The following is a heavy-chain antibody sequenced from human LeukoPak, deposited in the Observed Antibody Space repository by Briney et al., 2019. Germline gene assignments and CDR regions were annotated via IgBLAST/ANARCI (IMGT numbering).Heavy chain of an antibody. V-gene: IGHV1-2*02. CDR1: GYTFTGYY. D-gene: IGHD5-12*01. J-gene: IGHJ5*02. Sequence: ASVKVSCKASGYTFTGYYMHWVRQAPGQGLEWMGWINLNSGGTNYAQKFQGRVTMTRDTSISTAYMELSRLRSDDTAVYYCAHGGYGYNWFDPWGQGTLVTVSS. CDR3: AHGGYGYNWFDP. CDR2: INLNSGGT.